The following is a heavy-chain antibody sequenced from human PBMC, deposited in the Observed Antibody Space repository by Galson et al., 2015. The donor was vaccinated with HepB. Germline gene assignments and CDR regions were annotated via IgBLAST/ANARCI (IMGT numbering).Heavy chain of an antibody. Sequence: SVKVSCKASGGTFSSNAISWVRQAPGQGLEWMGGIIPIFGVTNYAQKFQGRVSITADESTYTAYMQLSSLRAEDTAVYYCARGPPHSNDWPYWCYGTLVTVSS. D-gene: IGHD3-9*01. CDR3: ARGPPHSNDWPY. CDR1: GGTFSSNA. V-gene: IGHV1-69*13. CDR2: IIPIFGVT. J-gene: IGHJ4*03.